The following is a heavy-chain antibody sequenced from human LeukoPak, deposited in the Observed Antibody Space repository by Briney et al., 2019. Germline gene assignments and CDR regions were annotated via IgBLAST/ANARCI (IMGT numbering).Heavy chain of an antibody. D-gene: IGHD6-13*01. CDR3: ARGAAGTRWAFDI. V-gene: IGHV4-59*01. CDR1: GGSISSYY. J-gene: IGHJ3*02. Sequence: SETLSLTCTVSGGSISSYYWSWIRQPPGKGLEWIGYIYYSGSTNYNPSLKSRVTISVDTSKNQFSLKLSSVTAADTAVYYCARGAAGTRWAFDIWGQRTMVTVSS. CDR2: IYYSGST.